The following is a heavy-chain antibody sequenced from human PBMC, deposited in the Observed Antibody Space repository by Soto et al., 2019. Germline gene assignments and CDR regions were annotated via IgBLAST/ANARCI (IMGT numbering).Heavy chain of an antibody. Sequence: GASVKVSCKASGYTYTSSGISWVRHAPGQEIEGKGWISAYNGNTNYAQKLQGRVTMTTDTSTSTAYMELRSLRSDDTAVYYCARANYDILAGYPHYYGMDVWGQGTTVTVSS. J-gene: IGHJ6*02. CDR3: ARANYDILAGYPHYYGMDV. CDR2: ISAYNGNT. D-gene: IGHD3-9*01. V-gene: IGHV1-18*01. CDR1: GYTYTSSG.